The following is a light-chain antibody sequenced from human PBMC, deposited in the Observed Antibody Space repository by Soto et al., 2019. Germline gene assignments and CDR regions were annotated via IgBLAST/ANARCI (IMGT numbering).Light chain of an antibody. CDR1: SSDVGGYNY. CDR2: EVS. Sequence: QSALTQPASVSGSPGQSITISCTGTSSDVGGYNYVSWYQQYPGKAPNLIIYEVSNRPSGVSNRFSGSKSGNTASLTIFGRQAGDEADYHCSSYSSTSTLVVFGGGTKLTVL. V-gene: IGLV2-14*01. J-gene: IGLJ2*01. CDR3: SSYSSTSTLVV.